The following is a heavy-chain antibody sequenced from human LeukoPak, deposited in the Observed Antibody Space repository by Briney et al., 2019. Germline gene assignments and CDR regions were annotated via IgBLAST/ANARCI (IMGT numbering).Heavy chain of an antibody. CDR3: ASQIRRMVRGVIEDY. CDR2: IIPIFGTA. Sequence: SVKVSCKASGGTFSSYAISWVRQAPGQGLEWMGRIIPIFGTANYAQQFQGRVTITTDESTSTAYMELSSLRSEDTAVYYCASQIRRMVRGVIEDYWGQGTLVTVSA. D-gene: IGHD3-10*01. V-gene: IGHV1-69*05. J-gene: IGHJ4*02. CDR1: GGTFSSYA.